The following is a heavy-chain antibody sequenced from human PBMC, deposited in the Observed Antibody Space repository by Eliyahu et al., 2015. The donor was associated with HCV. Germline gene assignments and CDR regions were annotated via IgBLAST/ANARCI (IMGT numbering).Heavy chain of an antibody. CDR2: ISGSGGST. CDR1: GFXFSSYA. V-gene: IGHV3-23*01. J-gene: IGHJ3*02. Sequence: EVQLLESGGGLVQPGGSLRLSCAASGFXFSSYAMSWVRQAPGKGLEWVSAISGSGGSTYYADSVKGRFTISRDNSKNTLYLQMNSLRAEDTAVYYCAKVVGLLAPRPFPLDAFDIWGQGTMVTVSS. CDR3: AKVVGLLAPRPFPLDAFDI. D-gene: IGHD2-15*01.